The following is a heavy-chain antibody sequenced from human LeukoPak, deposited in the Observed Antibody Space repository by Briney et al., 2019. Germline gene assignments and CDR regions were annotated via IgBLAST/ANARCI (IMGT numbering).Heavy chain of an antibody. Sequence: SVKVSCKASGGTFSSYAISWVRQAPGQGLEWMGGIIPMFGTANYAQKFQGRVTITADKSTSTAYMELSSLRSEDTAVYYCARGPTSGIVVVPAAGFYYFDYWGQGTLVTVSS. CDR1: GGTFSSYA. CDR3: ARGPTSGIVVVPAAGFYYFDY. J-gene: IGHJ4*02. CDR2: IIPMFGTA. V-gene: IGHV1-69*06. D-gene: IGHD2-2*01.